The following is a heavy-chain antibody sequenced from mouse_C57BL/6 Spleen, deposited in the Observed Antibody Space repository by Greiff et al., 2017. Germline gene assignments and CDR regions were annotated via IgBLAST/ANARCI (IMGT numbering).Heavy chain of an antibody. D-gene: IGHD2-1*01. CDR2: ISYSGST. CDR3: ARTQYGNYGGYYFDY. Sequence: VQLKESGPGLAKPSQTLSLTCSVTGYSITSDYWNWIRKFPGNKLEYIGYISYSGSTYYNPSLNSRISIPRDTSKNQYYLQWNSVTTEDTATYYCARTQYGNYGGYYFDYWGQGTTLTVSS. J-gene: IGHJ2*01. V-gene: IGHV3-8*01. CDR1: GYSITSDY.